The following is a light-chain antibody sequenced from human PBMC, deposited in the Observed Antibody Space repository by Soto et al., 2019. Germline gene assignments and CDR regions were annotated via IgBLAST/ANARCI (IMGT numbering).Light chain of an antibody. J-gene: IGLJ1*01. CDR2: DVS. CDR1: SSDVGSYNL. CDR3: CSYAGSTTFYV. V-gene: IGLV2-23*02. Sequence: QSAPTQPAPLSGSPGQSITISCTGNSSDVGSYNLVSWYQQHPGKAPKLMIYDVSKRPSGVSNRFSGSKSDNTASLTISGLQAEDEADFYCCSYAGSTTFYVFGTGTKVTVL.